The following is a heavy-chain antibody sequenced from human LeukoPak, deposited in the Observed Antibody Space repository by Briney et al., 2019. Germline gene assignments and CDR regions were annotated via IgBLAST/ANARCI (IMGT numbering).Heavy chain of an antibody. J-gene: IGHJ4*02. Sequence: PGGSRRLSCSASGFTFSRFAMTWVRQVPGRGLEWVSTISGNGHQTYYADSVKGRFSVSRDNSKNILYLQMDSLRADDSALYYCAKDANYYDSSGYFIPFDYWGQGILVTVPS. CDR2: ISGNGHQT. CDR3: AKDANYYDSSGYFIPFDY. D-gene: IGHD3-22*01. CDR1: GFTFSRFA. V-gene: IGHV3-23*01.